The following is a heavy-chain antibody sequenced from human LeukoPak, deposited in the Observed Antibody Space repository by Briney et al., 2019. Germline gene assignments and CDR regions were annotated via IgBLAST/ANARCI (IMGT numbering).Heavy chain of an antibody. J-gene: IGHJ6*03. CDR2: ISAYNGNT. V-gene: IGHV1-18*01. D-gene: IGHD2-2*01. CDR3: ARVVQVVPAATYYYYYYYMDV. Sequence: ASVKVSCKASGYTFTSYGISWVRQAPGQGLEWMGWISAYNGNTNYAQKLQGRVTMTTDTSTSTAYMELRSLRSDDTAVYYCARVVQVVPAATYYYYYYYMDVWGKGTTVTVSS. CDR1: GYTFTSYG.